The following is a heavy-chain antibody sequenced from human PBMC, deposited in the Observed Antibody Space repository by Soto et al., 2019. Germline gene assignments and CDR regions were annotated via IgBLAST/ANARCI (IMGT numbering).Heavy chain of an antibody. CDR2: ISYDGSRT. CDR3: ARWVGGSMYDNIGKYDS. Sequence: QVQLVESGGGVVQPGRSLRLTCAASGFIFSGSGMHWVRQAPGKGLEWVALISYDGSRTYYADSVRDRFTISRDNGQNTLYLQMNSLRAEDTAVYFCARWVGGSMYDNIGKYDSWGQGTLVIVSS. V-gene: IGHV3-30*03. D-gene: IGHD3-22*01. J-gene: IGHJ5*01. CDR1: GFIFSGSG.